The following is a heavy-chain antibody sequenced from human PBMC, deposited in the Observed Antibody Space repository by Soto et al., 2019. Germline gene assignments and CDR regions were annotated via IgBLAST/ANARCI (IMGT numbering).Heavy chain of an antibody. J-gene: IGHJ6*02. CDR3: ARGERFGELSKSGMDV. CDR1: GYTFTGYY. D-gene: IGHD3-10*01. V-gene: IGHV1-2*04. Sequence: ASVNVSCKASGYTFTGYYMQWVRQAPGQGLEWMGWINPNSGGTNYAQKFQGWVTMTRDTSISTAYMELSRLRSDDTAVYYCARGERFGELSKSGMDVWGQGTTVTVSS. CDR2: INPNSGGT.